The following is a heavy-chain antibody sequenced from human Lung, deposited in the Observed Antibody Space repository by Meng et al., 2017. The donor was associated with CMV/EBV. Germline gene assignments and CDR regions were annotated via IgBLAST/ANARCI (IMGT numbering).Heavy chain of an antibody. V-gene: IGHV1-2*02. CDR3: ASKMYYDFWSAYRGTEGVDPFNI. D-gene: IGHD3-3*01. CDR2: ISPNNGAT. Sequence: ASXXVSXKASGYTFTDYRMHWVRQAPGQGLEWMGWISPNNGATNYAQKFQGRVTMTRDTSINTAYMELNRLTYDDTAVYYCASKMYYDFWSAYRGTEGVDPFNIWXQGTLVTFSS. J-gene: IGHJ3*02. CDR1: GYTFTDYR.